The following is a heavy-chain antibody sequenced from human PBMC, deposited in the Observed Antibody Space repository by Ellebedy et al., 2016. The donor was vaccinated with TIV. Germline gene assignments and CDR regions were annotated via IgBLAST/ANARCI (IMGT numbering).Heavy chain of an antibody. Sequence: KVSXXGSGYSFTSYCIGWVRQMPGKGLEWMGIIYPGDSDTRYSPSFQGQVTISADKSISTAYLQWSSLKASDTAMYYCTRPHDYGDYVSTWYFDLWGRGTLVTVSS. CDR3: TRPHDYGDYVSTWYFDL. V-gene: IGHV5-51*01. D-gene: IGHD4-17*01. J-gene: IGHJ2*01. CDR1: GYSFTSYC. CDR2: IYPGDSDT.